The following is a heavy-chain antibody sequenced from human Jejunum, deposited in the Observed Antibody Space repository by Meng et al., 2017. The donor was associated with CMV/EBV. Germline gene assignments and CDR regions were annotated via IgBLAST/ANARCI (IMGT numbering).Heavy chain of an antibody. CDR2: ISAYNGNT. Sequence: QVQLGQSGAEVEKPGASVKVSCEASGFIFTSYAISWVRQAPGQGLQYMGWISAYNGNTNYAQELQGRVTMTTDTSTSTAYMELSSLRSEDTAVYYCARLSAYYFDYWGQGTLVTVFS. V-gene: IGHV1-18*01. J-gene: IGHJ4*02. CDR3: ARLSAYYFDY. CDR1: GFIFTSYA.